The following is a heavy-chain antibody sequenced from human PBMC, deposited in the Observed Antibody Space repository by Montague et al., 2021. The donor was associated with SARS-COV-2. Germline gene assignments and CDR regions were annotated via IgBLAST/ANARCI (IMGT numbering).Heavy chain of an antibody. V-gene: IGHV3-23*01. D-gene: IGHD3-10*01. CDR3: ARDWVLLWFGGLSHDAFDI. CDR1: GFTFSSYA. CDR2: ITGSGGGT. Sequence: SLRLSCAASGFTFSSYAMSWVRQAPGKGLEWVSSITGSGGGTDYADSVKGRFTISRDNSKNTLYLQMNSLRAEDTAVYYCARDWVLLWFGGLSHDAFDIRGQGTMVTVSS. J-gene: IGHJ3*02.